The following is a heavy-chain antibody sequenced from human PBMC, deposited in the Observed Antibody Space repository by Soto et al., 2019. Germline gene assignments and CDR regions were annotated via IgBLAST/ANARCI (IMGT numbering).Heavy chain of an antibody. CDR3: ASYYYDSSGLWAPFDY. CDR1: GGTFSSYA. D-gene: IGHD3-22*01. J-gene: IGHJ4*02. CDR2: IIPIFGTA. Sequence: SVKVSCKASGGTFSSYAISWVRQAPGQGLEWMGGIIPIFGTANYAQKFQGRVTITADKSTSTAYMELSSLRSEDTAVYYCASYYYDSSGLWAPFDYWGRGTLVTVSS. V-gene: IGHV1-69*06.